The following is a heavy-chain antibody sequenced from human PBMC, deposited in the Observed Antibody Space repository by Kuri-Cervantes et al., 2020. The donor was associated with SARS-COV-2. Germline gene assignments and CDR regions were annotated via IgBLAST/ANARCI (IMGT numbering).Heavy chain of an antibody. CDR1: GYTFTSYG. J-gene: IGHJ6*02. Sequence: ASVKVSCKASGYTFTSYGISWVRQAPGQGLEWMGWISAYNGNTNYAQKLQGRVTMTTDTSTSTAYMEMRSLRSDDAAVYYCARDHMQLKGMDVWGQGTTVTVSS. CDR3: ARDHMQLKGMDV. CDR2: ISAYNGNT. D-gene: IGHD6-13*01. V-gene: IGHV1-18*04.